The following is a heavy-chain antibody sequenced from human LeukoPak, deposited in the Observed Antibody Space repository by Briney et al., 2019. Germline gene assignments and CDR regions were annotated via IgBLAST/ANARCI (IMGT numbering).Heavy chain of an antibody. V-gene: IGHV3-43*01. J-gene: IGHJ1*01. CDR2: ISWNGGST. D-gene: IGHD4-17*01. CDR1: GFTFNDYT. Sequence: GGSLRLSCAASGFTFNDYTMHWVRQAPGKGLEWVSLISWNGGSTHYADSVKGRFTISRDNSKNSLFLQMHSLRTEDTALYYCAKADGGDYAHFRHWGQGTLVTVSS. CDR3: AKADGGDYAHFRH.